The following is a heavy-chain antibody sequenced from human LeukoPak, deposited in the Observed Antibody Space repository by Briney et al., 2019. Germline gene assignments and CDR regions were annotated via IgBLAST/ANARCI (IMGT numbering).Heavy chain of an antibody. CDR3: ARETSQKGAHYMDV. D-gene: IGHD3-16*01. Sequence: KPSETLSLTCTVSGGSISSSSYYWGWIRQPPGKGLEWIGSIYYSGSTYYNPSLKSRVTISVDTSKNQFSLKLSSVTAADTAVNYCARETSQKGAHYMDVWGKGTTVTISS. CDR2: IYYSGST. J-gene: IGHJ6*03. V-gene: IGHV4-39*07. CDR1: GGSISSSSYY.